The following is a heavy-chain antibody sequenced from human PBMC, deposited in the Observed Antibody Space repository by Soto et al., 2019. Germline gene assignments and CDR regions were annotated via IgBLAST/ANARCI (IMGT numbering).Heavy chain of an antibody. Sequence: SVKVSCKASGGTFSSYAISWVRQAPGQGLEWMGGIIPIFGTANYAQKFQGRVTITADESTSTAYMELSSLRSEDTAVYYCARWSGSYSNWFDPWGQGTLVTVSS. CDR1: GGTFSSYA. CDR3: ARWSGSYSNWFDP. D-gene: IGHD1-26*01. J-gene: IGHJ5*02. V-gene: IGHV1-69*13. CDR2: IIPIFGTA.